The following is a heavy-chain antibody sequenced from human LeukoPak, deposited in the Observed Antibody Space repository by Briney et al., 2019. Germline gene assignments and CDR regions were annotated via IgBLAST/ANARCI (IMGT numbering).Heavy chain of an antibody. J-gene: IGHJ5*02. CDR1: GFTFGDYA. CDR2: IRSKAYGGTT. Sequence: GGSLRLSCTASGFTFGDYAMSWFRQAPGKGLEWVGFIRSKAYGGTTEYAASVKGRFTISRDDSKSIAYLQMNSLKTEDTAVYYCTREIEFRGSKAVAGTGFDPWGQGTLVTVSS. V-gene: IGHV3-49*03. CDR3: TREIEFRGSKAVAGTGFDP. D-gene: IGHD1-14*01.